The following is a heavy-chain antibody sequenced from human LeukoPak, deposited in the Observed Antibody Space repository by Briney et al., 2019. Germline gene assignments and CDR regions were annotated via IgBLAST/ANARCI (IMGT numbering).Heavy chain of an antibody. CDR2: INPSGGST. Sequence: ASVKVSCKASGYTFTSYYMHWVRQAPGQGLEWMGIINPSGGSTSYAQKFQGRVTMTRDMSTSTAYMELRSLRSDDTAVYYCARSYSGSYYISAYDAFDIWGQGTMVTVSS. J-gene: IGHJ3*02. CDR1: GYTFTSYY. V-gene: IGHV1-46*01. D-gene: IGHD1-26*01. CDR3: ARSYSGSYYISAYDAFDI.